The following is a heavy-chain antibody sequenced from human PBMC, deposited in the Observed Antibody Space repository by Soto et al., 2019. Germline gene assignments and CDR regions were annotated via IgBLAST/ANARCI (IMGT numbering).Heavy chain of an antibody. CDR2: IYPGDSDA. D-gene: IGHD3-10*01. Sequence: EVQLAQSGAEVKEPGESLKISCKGSEYTFSKYWIGWVRQTPGKGLEWMGMIYPGDSDARYSPSFEGQVTFSVDKSINTAYLQWNSLKASDTAMYYCARQGGEYNTMSDYWGQGTLVTVSS. V-gene: IGHV5-51*01. J-gene: IGHJ4*02. CDR3: ARQGGEYNTMSDY. CDR1: EYTFSKYW.